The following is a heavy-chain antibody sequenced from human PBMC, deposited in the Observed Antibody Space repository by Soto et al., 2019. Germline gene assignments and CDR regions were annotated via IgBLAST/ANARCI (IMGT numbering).Heavy chain of an antibody. V-gene: IGHV3-74*01. CDR1: GFTFSDYW. CDR2: IKSDGSRT. D-gene: IGHD3-9*01. Sequence: GGSLRLSCAGSGFTFSDYWNDWVRQVPGKGLAWVSRIKSDGSRTSYADSVRGRFTISRDNAKNTLYLQMNSLRAEDTAVYYCVRVFDTYYFDLWGQGNMVTVSS. CDR3: VRVFDTYYFDL. J-gene: IGHJ4*02.